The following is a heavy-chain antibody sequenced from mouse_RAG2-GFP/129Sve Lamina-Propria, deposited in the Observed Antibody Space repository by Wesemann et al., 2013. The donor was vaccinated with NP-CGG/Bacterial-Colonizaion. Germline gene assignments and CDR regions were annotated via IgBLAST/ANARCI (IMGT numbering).Heavy chain of an antibody. J-gene: IGHJ1*01. CDR2: GNGAT. CDR3: ARGFYDGSYWYFDV. Sequence: GNGATSYNQKFKGKATLTVDNSSSTAYMQLSSLTSEDSAVYFCARGFYDGSYWYFDVWGAGTTVTVSS. V-gene: IGHV1-12*01. D-gene: IGHD2-1*01.